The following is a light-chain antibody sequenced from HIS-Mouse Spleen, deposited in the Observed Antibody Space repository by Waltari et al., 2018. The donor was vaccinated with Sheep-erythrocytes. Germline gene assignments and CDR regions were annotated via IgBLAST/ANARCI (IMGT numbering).Light chain of an antibody. J-gene: IGLJ3*02. Sequence: QSALTQPASVSGSPGQSLTISCTGTSSDVGSYNLVSWYQQHPGKAPKLMIYEGGKRPSGVSNRFSGSKSGNTASLTISGLQAEDEADYYCCSYAGSSTPWVFGGGTKLTVL. CDR1: SSDVGSYNL. CDR3: CSYAGSSTPWV. V-gene: IGLV2-23*01. CDR2: EGG.